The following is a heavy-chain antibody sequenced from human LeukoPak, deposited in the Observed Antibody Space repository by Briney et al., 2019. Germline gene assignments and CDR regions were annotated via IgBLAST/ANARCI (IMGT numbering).Heavy chain of an antibody. V-gene: IGHV3-23*01. CDR2: ISGSDGYT. Sequence: GGSLRLSCAASGFTFRSYVMSWVRQAPGKGLEWVSAISGSDGYTYYADSVKGRFTISRDNSKNTLYLQMNSLRAEDTAVYYCAKMHNDLWSGYLSYFDYWGQGTLVTVSS. D-gene: IGHD3-3*01. CDR3: AKMHNDLWSGYLSYFDY. J-gene: IGHJ4*02. CDR1: GFTFRSYV.